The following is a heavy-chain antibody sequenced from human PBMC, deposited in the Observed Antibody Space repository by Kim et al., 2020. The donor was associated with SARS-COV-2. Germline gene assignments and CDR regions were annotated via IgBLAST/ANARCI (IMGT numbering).Heavy chain of an antibody. V-gene: IGHV3-53*01. D-gene: IGHD4-17*01. Sequence: TCYADSVKRRFTFSRDNSKNTLYRQMNSLRAEDAAVYYWAGAVTTNTFDYWGQGTLVTVSS. J-gene: IGHJ4*02. CDR2: T. CDR3: AGAVTTNTFDY.